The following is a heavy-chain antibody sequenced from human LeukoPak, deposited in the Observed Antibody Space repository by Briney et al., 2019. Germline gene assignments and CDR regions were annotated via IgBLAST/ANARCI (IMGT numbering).Heavy chain of an antibody. CDR3: ARFSGTYDY. Sequence: PSETLSLTCTVSGGSISSYYWSWIRQPPGKGLEWIGYIYYSGSTDYNPSLKSRVTISVETSKNQFSLKLSSVTAADTAVYYCARFSGTYDYWGQGTLVTVSS. CDR1: GGSISSYY. J-gene: IGHJ4*02. V-gene: IGHV4-59*01. D-gene: IGHD1-26*01. CDR2: IYYSGST.